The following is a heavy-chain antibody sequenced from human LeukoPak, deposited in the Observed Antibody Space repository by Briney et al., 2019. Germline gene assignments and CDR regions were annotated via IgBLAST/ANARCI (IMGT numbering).Heavy chain of an antibody. Sequence: ASVKVSCKVSGYTLTELSMHWVRQAPGKGLEWMGGSDPEHGEAIYAQKFRGRVTMTEDTATDTAYMELSSLRSEDTAVYYCAAGGVYSLLDYWGQGTLVTVSS. D-gene: IGHD5/OR15-5a*01. J-gene: IGHJ4*02. V-gene: IGHV1-24*01. CDR2: SDPEHGEA. CDR3: AAGGVYSLLDY. CDR1: GYTLTELS.